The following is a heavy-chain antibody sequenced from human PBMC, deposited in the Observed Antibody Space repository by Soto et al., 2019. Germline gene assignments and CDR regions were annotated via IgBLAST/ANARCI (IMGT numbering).Heavy chain of an antibody. Sequence: GGSLRLSCAVSGFTVSSNYMNWVRQAPGKGLEWVSFIYSGGNTYYADSVKGRFTISRDNSKNMLYLQMNSLRVEDTAVHYCAREVRVRGFAFDIWGQGTMVTVSS. CDR3: AREVRVRGFAFDI. J-gene: IGHJ3*02. CDR1: GFTVSSNY. CDR2: IYSGGNT. V-gene: IGHV3-66*01. D-gene: IGHD3-3*01.